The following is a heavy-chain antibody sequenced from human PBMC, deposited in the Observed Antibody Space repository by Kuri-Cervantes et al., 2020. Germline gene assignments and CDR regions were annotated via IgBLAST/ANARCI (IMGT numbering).Heavy chain of an antibody. D-gene: IGHD3-10*01. J-gene: IGHJ4*02. CDR1: GYTFTGYY. V-gene: IGHV1-2*04. CDR3: AKATDSSGSYSTFDY. CDR2: INPNSGGT. Sequence: ASVKVSCKASGYTFTGYYMHWVRQAPGQGLEWMGWINPNSGGTNYAQKFQGWVTMTRDTSISTAYMELSRLRSEDTALYYCAKATDSSGSYSTFDYWGQGTLVTVSS.